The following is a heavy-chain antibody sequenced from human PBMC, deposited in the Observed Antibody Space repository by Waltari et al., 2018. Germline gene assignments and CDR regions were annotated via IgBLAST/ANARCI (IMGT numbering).Heavy chain of an antibody. CDR1: GGSFSGYY. V-gene: IGHV4-34*01. Sequence: QVQLQQWGAGLLKPSETLSLTCAVYGGSFSGYYWSWIRQPPGKGLEWIGEINHSGSTTYNPSLKSRVTISVDTSNNQFSLKLSSVTAADTAVYYCARLALRYFDWLLDYWGQGTLVTVSS. CDR2: INHSGST. CDR3: ARLALRYFDWLLDY. J-gene: IGHJ4*02. D-gene: IGHD3-9*01.